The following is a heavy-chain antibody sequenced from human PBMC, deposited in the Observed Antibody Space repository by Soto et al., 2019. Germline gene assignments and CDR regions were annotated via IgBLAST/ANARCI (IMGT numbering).Heavy chain of an antibody. D-gene: IGHD6-13*01. V-gene: IGHV4-31*03. CDR3: ARGFYGSSWYWFDR. Sequence: PSETLSLTCPVSGGSISSGGYYWSWIRQHPGKGLEWIGYIYYSGSTYYNLSLKSRATISEDTPKNPFSRQLRSVPAADTAVYYWARGFYGSSWYWFDRWGQGTLVSVSS. CDR1: GGSISSGGYY. CDR2: IYYSGST. J-gene: IGHJ5*02.